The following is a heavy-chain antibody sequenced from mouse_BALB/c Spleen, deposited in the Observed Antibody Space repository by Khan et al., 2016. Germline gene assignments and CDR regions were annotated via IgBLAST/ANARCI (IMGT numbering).Heavy chain of an antibody. CDR3: ASVYSYGSPYFDY. J-gene: IGHJ2*01. D-gene: IGHD1-1*01. CDR1: GFTFSNYG. V-gene: IGHV5-6-3*01. CDR2: INSNGGNT. Sequence: EVELVESGGGLVQPGGSLKLSCAASGFTFSNYGMSWVRQTPDKRLELVATINSNGGNTYYPDSVKGRSTISRDNSNNTPYLQLSSLKSEDTAMYYCASVYSYGSPYFDYGGQGTTLTVSS.